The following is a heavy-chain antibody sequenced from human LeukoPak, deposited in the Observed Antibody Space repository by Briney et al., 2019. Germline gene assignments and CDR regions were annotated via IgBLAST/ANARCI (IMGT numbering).Heavy chain of an antibody. J-gene: IGHJ4*02. CDR2: IYYSGNT. D-gene: IGHD6-19*01. V-gene: IGHV4-59*01. CDR1: SGYMRRYY. Sequence: SETLSLTCTFSSGYMRRYYWSWIRQPPGKGLEWIGHIYYSGNTNYNPSLKSRVTISVDTSKNQFSLKLSSVTAADTAVYYCARQGYSSGSYYFDYWGQGTLVTVSS. CDR3: ARQGYSSGSYYFDY.